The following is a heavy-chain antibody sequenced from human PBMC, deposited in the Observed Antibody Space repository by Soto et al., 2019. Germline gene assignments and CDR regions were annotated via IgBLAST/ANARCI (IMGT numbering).Heavy chain of an antibody. Sequence: SETLSLTCTVSGGSISSGGYYWSWIRQHPGKGLEWIGYIYYSGSTYYNPSLKSRVTISVDTSKNQFSLKLSSVTAADTAVYYCARAFYYYDSKYGMDVWGQGTTVTVS. CDR3: ARAFYYYDSKYGMDV. V-gene: IGHV4-31*03. D-gene: IGHD3-22*01. CDR2: IYYSGST. J-gene: IGHJ6*02. CDR1: GGSISSGGYY.